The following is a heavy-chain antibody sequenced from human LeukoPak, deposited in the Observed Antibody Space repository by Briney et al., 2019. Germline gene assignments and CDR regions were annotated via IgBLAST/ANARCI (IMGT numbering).Heavy chain of an antibody. CDR2: ISAYNGNT. J-gene: IGHJ6*03. Sequence: GASVKVSCKASGYTFTGYYMHWVRQAPGQGLEWMGWISAYNGNTNYAQKLQGRVNMTTDTSTSTAYMELRSLRSDDTAVYYCARDKEAQQYYFFYMDVWGKGTTVTVSS. V-gene: IGHV1-18*04. CDR3: ARDKEAQQYYFFYMDV. CDR1: GYTFTGYY.